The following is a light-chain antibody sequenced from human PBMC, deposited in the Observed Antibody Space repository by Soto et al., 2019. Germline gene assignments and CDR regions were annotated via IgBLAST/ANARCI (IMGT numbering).Light chain of an antibody. Sequence: ALTQPASVSGSPGQSITISCTGTSSDVGGYNYVSWYQQHPGKAPKLMIYEVSNRPSGVSNRFSGSKSGNTASLTISGLQAEDEADYYCSSYTSSSNWVFGGGTKLTVL. CDR2: EVS. CDR3: SSYTSSSNWV. J-gene: IGLJ3*02. CDR1: SSDVGGYNY. V-gene: IGLV2-14*01.